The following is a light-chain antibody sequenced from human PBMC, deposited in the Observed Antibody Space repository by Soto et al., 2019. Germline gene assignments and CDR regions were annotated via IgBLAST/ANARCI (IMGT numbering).Light chain of an antibody. V-gene: IGLV2-8*01. CDR3: KSYAGSNTYV. CDR1: KNDIGVYDF. CDR2: EVV. J-gene: IGLJ1*01. Sequence: QSALTQPPSASGSPGQSVTISCTGTKNDIGVYDFVSWYQHHPGKAPRLIIYEVVQRPSGVPDRFSGSKSGNTASLTVSGLQAAYEADYFCKSYAGSNTYVFGSGTKVT.